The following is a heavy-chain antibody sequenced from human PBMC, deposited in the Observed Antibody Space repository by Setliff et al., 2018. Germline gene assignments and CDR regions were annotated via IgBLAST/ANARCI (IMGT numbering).Heavy chain of an antibody. CDR3: ARESATIGEFPLYYFDK. D-gene: IGHD3-10*01. J-gene: IGHJ4*02. Sequence: SETLSLTCTVSGDSISSRRSYWGWFRQPAGKGLEWIGQIYTSWSTNYNPSLKSRVTISLDTSKNQFSLSLSSVTAADTAVYFCARESATIGEFPLYYFDKWGQGIPVTVSS. CDR2: IYTSWST. CDR1: GDSISSRRSY. V-gene: IGHV4-61*09.